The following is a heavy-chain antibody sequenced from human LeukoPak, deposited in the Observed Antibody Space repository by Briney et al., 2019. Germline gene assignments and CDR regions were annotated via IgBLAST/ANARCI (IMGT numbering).Heavy chain of an antibody. J-gene: IGHJ5*02. CDR2: IYYSGST. D-gene: IGHD1-26*01. CDR1: GGSISSSSYY. V-gene: IGHV4-39*07. Sequence: SETLSLTCTVSGGSISSSSYYWGWVRQPPGKGLEWIGSIYYSGSTYYNPSLKSRVTISVDMSDNQFSLKMTSVTAADTAVYFCARLSGSYNTGGYWCDPWGQGILVTVSS. CDR3: ARLSGSYNTGGYWCDP.